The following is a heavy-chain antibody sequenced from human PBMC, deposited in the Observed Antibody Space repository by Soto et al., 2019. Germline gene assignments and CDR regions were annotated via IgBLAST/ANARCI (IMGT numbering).Heavy chain of an antibody. J-gene: IGHJ5*02. CDR2: ISYDGYKR. Sequence: QVQLVESGGGVVQPGRSLRLSCVASGFTFSTYGMHWVRQAPGKGLEWVATISYDGYKRYYADSLKGRFTISRDDSQNTLYLQLNRLRAEDTAVYYCAKAAWFGELSWLDPWGQGPLVTVSS. CDR3: AKAAWFGELSWLDP. CDR1: GFTFSTYG. V-gene: IGHV3-30*18. D-gene: IGHD3-10*01.